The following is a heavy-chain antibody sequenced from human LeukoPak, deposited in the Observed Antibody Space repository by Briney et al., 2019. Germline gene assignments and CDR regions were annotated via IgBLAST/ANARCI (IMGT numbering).Heavy chain of an antibody. D-gene: IGHD2-2*01. CDR1: GYTLTVLS. CDR2: FAREDGET. J-gene: IGHJ6*02. Sequence: ASESVSCSVSGYTLTVLSMHCVRQAPGRGREGGGGFAREDGETIYAQDGEGRDTMTEDTSTDTAYMELSSLRYEDTAVYYCATNSVVVPAAENPRYYYYYGMDVWGQGTTVTVSS. V-gene: IGHV1-24*01. CDR3: ATNSVVVPAAENPRYYYYYGMDV.